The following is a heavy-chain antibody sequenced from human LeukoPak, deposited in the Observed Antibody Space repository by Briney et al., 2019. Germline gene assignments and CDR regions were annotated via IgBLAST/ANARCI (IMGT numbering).Heavy chain of an antibody. J-gene: IGHJ4*02. CDR3: AREPSGSGGYDY. V-gene: IGHV1-2*02. Sequence: GASVKVSCKTSGYSFSDYSMHWVRQAPGQGLEWMGWINPKSGGIKFAQKFQGRVTVTRDTSISTDYMEISGLTSDDTALYYCAREPSGSGGYDYWGQGTLVTVSS. CDR1: GYSFSDYS. D-gene: IGHD3-10*01. CDR2: INPKSGGI.